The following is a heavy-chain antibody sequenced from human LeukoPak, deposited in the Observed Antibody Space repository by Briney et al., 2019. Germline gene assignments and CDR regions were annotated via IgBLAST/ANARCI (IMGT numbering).Heavy chain of an antibody. CDR3: VKSVYGSGIYALFDN. V-gene: IGHV3-48*01. J-gene: IGHJ4*02. CDR2: ISSSSSTI. CDR1: GFTFSSYS. Sequence: KSGGSLRLSCAASGFTFSSYSMNWVRQAPGKGLEWVSYISSSSSTIYYATSVKGRFTISRDNSKNALFLQMNSLRVEDTAVYYCVKSVYGSGIYALFDNWGPGALVTVSS. D-gene: IGHD3-10*01.